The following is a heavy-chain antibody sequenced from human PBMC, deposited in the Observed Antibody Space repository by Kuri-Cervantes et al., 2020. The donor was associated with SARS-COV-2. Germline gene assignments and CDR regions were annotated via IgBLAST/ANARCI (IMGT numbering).Heavy chain of an antibody. CDR2: IYYSGST. V-gene: IGHV4-59*01. D-gene: IGHD2-21*01. J-gene: IGHJ4*02. CDR1: GGSISSYY. Sequence: SETLSLTCTVSGGSISSYYWSWIRQPPGKGLEWIGYIYYSGSTNYNPSLKSRVTISVDTSKNQFSLKLSSVTAADTVVYYCAMAAYCGGDCYYYFDYWGQGTPVTVSS. CDR3: AMAAYCGGDCYYYFDY.